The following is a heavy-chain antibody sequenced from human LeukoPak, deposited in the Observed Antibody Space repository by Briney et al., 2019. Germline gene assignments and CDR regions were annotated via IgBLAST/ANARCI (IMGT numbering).Heavy chain of an antibody. Sequence: GGSLRLSCAASGFTFSSYERSWVRQPPGKGLEWVSYISSSGDSTHYTGSVKVRFTISRDNAKNSLYLQMNSLRAEDTAVYYCARDGGTRLKYSFGYGDFWGQGTLVTVSS. CDR3: ARDGGTRLKYSFGYGDF. D-gene: IGHD3-22*01. CDR2: ISSSGDST. V-gene: IGHV3-48*03. J-gene: IGHJ4*02. CDR1: GFTFSSYE.